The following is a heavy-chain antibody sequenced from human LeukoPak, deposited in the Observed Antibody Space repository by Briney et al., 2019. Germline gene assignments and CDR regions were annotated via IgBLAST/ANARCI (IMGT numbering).Heavy chain of an antibody. V-gene: IGHV3-21*01. J-gene: IGHJ6*03. CDR1: GFTFSSYS. CDR3: ARVNYGDIYYYYYYMDV. CDR2: ISSSSSSYI. D-gene: IGHD4-17*01. Sequence: PGGSLRLSCAASGFTFSSYSMNWVRQAPGKGLEWVSSISSSSSSYIYYADSVKGRFTISRDNAKNSLYLQMNSLRAEDTAVYYCARVNYGDIYYYYYYMDVWGKGTTVTVSS.